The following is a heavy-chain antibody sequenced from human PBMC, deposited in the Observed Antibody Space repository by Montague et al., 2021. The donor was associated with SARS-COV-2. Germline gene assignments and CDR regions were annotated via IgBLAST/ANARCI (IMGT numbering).Heavy chain of an antibody. J-gene: IGHJ3*02. CDR2: VYHTGST. CDR1: GVSISSGSYY. V-gene: IGHV4-61*01. CDR3: ARDQAAKISFKGAFDI. Sequence: SETLSLTCSVSGVSISSGSYYWSWVRQPPGKGLEWIGYVYHTGSTNYNPSLKSRVTISLDTPRNQFSLNLNSVTAADTAIYYCARDQAAKISFKGAFDIWGQGRMVAVSS. D-gene: IGHD3-3*01.